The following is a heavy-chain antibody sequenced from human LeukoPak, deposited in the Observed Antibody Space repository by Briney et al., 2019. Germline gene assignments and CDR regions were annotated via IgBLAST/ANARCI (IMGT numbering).Heavy chain of an antibody. CDR1: GGTFSSYA. V-gene: IGHV1-18*01. CDR2: ISAYNGNT. Sequence: GASVKVSCKASGGTFSSYAISWVRQAPGQGLGWMGWISAYNGNTSYAQKLQGRVTMTTDTSTSTAYMELRSLRSDDTAVYYCAREGMYSGSHHAPIDYWGQGTLVTVSS. J-gene: IGHJ4*02. CDR3: AREGMYSGSHHAPIDY. D-gene: IGHD1-26*01.